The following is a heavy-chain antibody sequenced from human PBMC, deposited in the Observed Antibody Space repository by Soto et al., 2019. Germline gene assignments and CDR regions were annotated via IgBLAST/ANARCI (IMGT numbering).Heavy chain of an antibody. V-gene: IGHV3-30-3*01. CDR1: GFTFSSYA. J-gene: IGHJ5*02. CDR2: ISYDGSNK. CDR3: ARDRHGYFGVA. D-gene: IGHD3-10*01. Sequence: PGGSLRLSCAASGFTFSSYAMHWVRQAPGKGLEWVAVISYDGSNKYYADSVKGRFTISRDNSKNTLYLQMNSLRAEDTAVYYCARDRHGYFGVAWGQGTLVTVSS.